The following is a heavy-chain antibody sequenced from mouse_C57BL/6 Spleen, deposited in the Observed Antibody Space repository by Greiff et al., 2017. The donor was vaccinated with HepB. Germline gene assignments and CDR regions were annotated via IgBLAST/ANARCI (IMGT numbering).Heavy chain of an antibody. CDR3: ARGSTMVTAWYFDV. J-gene: IGHJ1*03. V-gene: IGHV1-82*01. Sequence: QVQLQQSGPELVKPGASVKISCKASGYAFSSSWMNWVKQRPGKGLEWIGRIYPGDGDTNYNGKFKGKATLTADKSSSTAYMQRSSLTSEDSAVYFCARGSTMVTAWYFDVWGTGTTVTVSS. D-gene: IGHD2-2*01. CDR2: IYPGDGDT. CDR1: GYAFSSSW.